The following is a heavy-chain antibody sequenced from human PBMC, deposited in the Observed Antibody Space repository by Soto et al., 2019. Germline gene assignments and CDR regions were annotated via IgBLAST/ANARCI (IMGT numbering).Heavy chain of an antibody. J-gene: IGHJ4*02. CDR1: GGSLSMERND. D-gene: IGHD2-15*01. CDR2: IYDSGST. CDR3: AREVVAVAASEY. Sequence: SESMSLTSIVAGGSLSMERNDCAWIREPPGNGLEGIGYIYDSGSTNYNPTLERRVTITVDTAKYQLCLKLSSVTARETVEYYCAREVVAVAASEYWGQGTLVTVSS. V-gene: IGHV4-61*01.